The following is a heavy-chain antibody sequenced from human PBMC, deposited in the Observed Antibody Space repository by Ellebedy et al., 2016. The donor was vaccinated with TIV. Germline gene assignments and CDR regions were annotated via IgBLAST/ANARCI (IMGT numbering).Heavy chain of an antibody. CDR2: IYYTGST. V-gene: IGHV4-30-4*08. Sequence: SETLSLXXTVSDDSVSSGRYYWGWIRQPPGKGLEWIGYIYYTGSTYYNPSLKSRVTISEDTSKNQFSLNLSSVTAADTAVYYCARGLPPDFDSWGQGTLVTVSS. CDR3: ARGLPPDFDS. CDR1: DDSVSSGRYY. J-gene: IGHJ4*02.